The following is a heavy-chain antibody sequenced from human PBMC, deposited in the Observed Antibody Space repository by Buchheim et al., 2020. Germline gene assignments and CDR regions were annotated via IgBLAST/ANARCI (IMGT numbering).Heavy chain of an antibody. Sequence: EVQLVESGGGLVQPGGSLRLSCAASGFTVSSNYMSWVRQAPGKGLEWVSVIYSGGSTYYADSVKGRFTISRDNSKNTLYLQMNSLRAEDTAVYYCARDNRLHANYYDSSGYSPDYYYYGMDVWGQGTT. CDR3: ARDNRLHANYYDSSGYSPDYYYYGMDV. D-gene: IGHD3-22*01. CDR1: GFTVSSNY. V-gene: IGHV3-66*01. CDR2: IYSGGST. J-gene: IGHJ6*02.